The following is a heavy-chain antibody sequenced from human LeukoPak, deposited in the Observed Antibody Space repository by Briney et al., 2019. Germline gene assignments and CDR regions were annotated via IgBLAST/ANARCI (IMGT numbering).Heavy chain of an antibody. Sequence: SETLSLTCTVSGGSISSSNYFWGWVRQPPGKGLEWIGTISYSGTTHDNPSLKSRVIISVDTSKKQFSLKLSSVTAADTAVYYCASWSYSLDAFDIWGQGAMVTVSS. CDR2: ISYSGTT. J-gene: IGHJ3*02. D-gene: IGHD2-21*01. CDR1: GGSISSSNYF. CDR3: ASWSYSLDAFDI. V-gene: IGHV4-39*07.